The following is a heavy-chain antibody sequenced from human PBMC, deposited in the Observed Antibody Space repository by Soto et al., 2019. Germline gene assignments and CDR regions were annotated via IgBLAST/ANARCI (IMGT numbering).Heavy chain of an antibody. CDR2: IDPSDSYI. Sequence: EVQLVQSGAEVKKPGESLRISCKGSGYSFTSYWISWVRQMPGKGLVWIGRIDPSDSYINYSPSFQGHVTISADKSISTACLPWRSLKASDTAMYYCSSLPLAAAYSDANPWGQGTLVTVSS. V-gene: IGHV5-10-1*01. CDR1: GYSFTSYW. D-gene: IGHD6-13*01. CDR3: SSLPLAAAYSDANP. J-gene: IGHJ5*02.